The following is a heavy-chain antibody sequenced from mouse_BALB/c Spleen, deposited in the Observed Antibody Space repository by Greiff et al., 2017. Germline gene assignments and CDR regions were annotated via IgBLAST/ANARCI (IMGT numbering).Heavy chain of an antibody. V-gene: IGHV14-3*02. CDR1: GFNIKDTY. CDR3: ARDYGYGYFDY. J-gene: IGHJ2*01. Sequence: EVKLQESGAELVKPGASVKLSCTASGFNIKDTYMHWVKQRPEQGLEWIGRIDPANGNTKYDPKFQGKATITADTSSNTAYLQLSSLTSEDTAVYYCARDYGYGYFDYWGQGTTLTVSS. D-gene: IGHD1-2*01. CDR2: IDPANGNT.